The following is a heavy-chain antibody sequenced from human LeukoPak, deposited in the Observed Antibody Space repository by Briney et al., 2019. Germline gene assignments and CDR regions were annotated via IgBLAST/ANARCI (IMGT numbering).Heavy chain of an antibody. CDR1: GFTFSSYG. Sequence: GGSLRLSCASSGFTFSSYGIHWVRLAPGKGLEWVAVISYDGVNKDYADSVKGRFTISRDNSKNTVFLQMNDLRVEDTAVYYCAKTASVLLWSVPLDYWGQGTLVTVSS. CDR2: ISYDGVNK. CDR3: AKTASVLLWSVPLDY. D-gene: IGHD3-10*01. J-gene: IGHJ4*02. V-gene: IGHV3-30*18.